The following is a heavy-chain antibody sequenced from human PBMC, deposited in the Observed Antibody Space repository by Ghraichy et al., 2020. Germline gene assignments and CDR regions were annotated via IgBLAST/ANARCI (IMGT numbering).Heavy chain of an antibody. J-gene: IGHJ3*01. Sequence: ASVTVSCKVSGYTLTELSMHWVRQAPGKGLEWMGGFDPEDGETIYAQKFQGRVTMTEDTSTDTAYMELSSLRPEDTAVYYCATREVSCSGGSCYSARSDAFHLWRQETMLTVSS. D-gene: IGHD2-15*01. CDR3: ATREVSCSGGSCYSARSDAFHL. CDR2: FDPEDGET. V-gene: IGHV1-24*01. CDR1: GYTLTELS.